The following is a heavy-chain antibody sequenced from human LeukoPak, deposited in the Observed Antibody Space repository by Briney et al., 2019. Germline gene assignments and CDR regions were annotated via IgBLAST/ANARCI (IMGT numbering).Heavy chain of an antibody. CDR3: ARAAPTRQYCSGGSCYSRWFDP. CDR1: GYTFTGYY. Sequence: ASVKVSCKASGYTFTGYYMHWVRQAPGQGLEWMGRINPNSGGTNYAQKFQGWVTMTRDTSISTAYMELSRLRSDDTAVYYCARAAPTRQYCSGGSCYSRWFDPWGQGTLVTVPS. CDR2: INPNSGGT. V-gene: IGHV1-2*04. J-gene: IGHJ5*02. D-gene: IGHD2-15*01.